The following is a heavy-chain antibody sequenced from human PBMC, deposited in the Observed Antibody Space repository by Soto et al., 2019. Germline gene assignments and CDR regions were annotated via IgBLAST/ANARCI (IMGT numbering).Heavy chain of an antibody. Sequence: QMQLVQSGAEVKKPGASVKVSCKASGYTFTSYQMHWVRQAPGQGLGWMGIINPSGGRITYAPRFHGRVMMTRDTSTNTVYMEVRSLRSEDTVVYYCARDGPPTTTGVGPSYTMDVWGQGTTVTVS. V-gene: IGHV1-46*01. CDR1: GYTFTSYQ. CDR3: ARDGPPTTTGVGPSYTMDV. CDR2: INPSGGRI. D-gene: IGHD3-3*01. J-gene: IGHJ6*02.